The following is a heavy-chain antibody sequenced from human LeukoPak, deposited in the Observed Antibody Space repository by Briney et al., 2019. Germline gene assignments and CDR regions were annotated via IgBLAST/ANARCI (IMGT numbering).Heavy chain of an antibody. CDR3: AKDLNAVGPFDS. J-gene: IGHJ4*02. Sequence: GESLKISCAASGFTFSSFAMSWVRQAPGKGLEWVSVISSSGGSTYYADSVEGRFTNSRDNSKNTLYLHMTTLRAEDTAVYYCAKDLNAVGPFDSWGQGTLVTVSS. D-gene: IGHD6-19*01. CDR2: ISSSGGST. V-gene: IGHV3-23*01. CDR1: GFTFSSFA.